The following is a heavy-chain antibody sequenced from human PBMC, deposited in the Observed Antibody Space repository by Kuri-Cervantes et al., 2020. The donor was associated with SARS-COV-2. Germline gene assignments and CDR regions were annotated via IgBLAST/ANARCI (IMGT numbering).Heavy chain of an antibody. D-gene: IGHD2-2*01. J-gene: IGHJ6*02. CDR1: GRTFISSS. Sequence: SVKVSCKASGRTFISSSITWVRQAPGQGLEWMGRINLMFDSANYAQKVQGRVTITADKSTRTTYMELSSLTSEDTAVYYCARVHCISVSCFSAYPLDVWGQGTTVTDSS. CDR3: ARVHCISVSCFSAYPLDV. V-gene: IGHV1-69*08. CDR2: INLMFDSA.